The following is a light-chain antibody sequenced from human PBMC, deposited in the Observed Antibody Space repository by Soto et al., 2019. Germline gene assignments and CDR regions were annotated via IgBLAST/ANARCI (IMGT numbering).Light chain of an antibody. CDR2: DSS. Sequence: DIQMTQSPSTLSASVGDRVTITCRASQPISTWVAWYQQKPGKAPKLLISDSSTLERGVPSRISGSGSGTDFALTISSLQPDDFATYYCQQSHSTPITFGQGTRLEIK. CDR3: QQSHSTPIT. J-gene: IGKJ5*01. V-gene: IGKV1-5*01. CDR1: QPISTW.